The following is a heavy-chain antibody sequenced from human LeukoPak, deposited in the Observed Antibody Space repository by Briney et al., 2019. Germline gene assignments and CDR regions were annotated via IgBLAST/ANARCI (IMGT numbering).Heavy chain of an antibody. D-gene: IGHD6-13*01. Sequence: SETLSLTCTVSGYSISSGYYWGWIRQPPGKGLEWIGSIYHSGSTYYNPSLKSRVTISVDTSKNQFSLKLSSVTAADTAVYYCARHSAAAEYYYYYMDVWGKGTTVTISS. J-gene: IGHJ6*03. V-gene: IGHV4-38-2*02. CDR3: ARHSAAAEYYYYYMDV. CDR2: IYHSGST. CDR1: GYSISSGYY.